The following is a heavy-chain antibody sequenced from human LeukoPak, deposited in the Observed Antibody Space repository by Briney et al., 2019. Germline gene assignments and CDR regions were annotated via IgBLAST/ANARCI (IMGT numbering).Heavy chain of an antibody. J-gene: IGHJ6*03. D-gene: IGHD1-26*01. CDR2: ITSSSSYI. Sequence: TGGSLRLSCAASGFTFSNYGMTWVRQGPGKGLEWVSSITSSSSYIYYADSVKGRFTISRDNAKNSLYLQMDSLRVEDTAVYYCARDPYSGNYGAYYYYYMDVWGKGTTVTISS. CDR3: ARDPYSGNYGAYYYYYMDV. V-gene: IGHV3-21*06. CDR1: GFTFSNYG.